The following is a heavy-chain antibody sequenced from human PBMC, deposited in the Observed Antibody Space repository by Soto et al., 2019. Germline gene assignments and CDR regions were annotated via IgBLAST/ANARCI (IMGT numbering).Heavy chain of an antibody. CDR2: INPSSGGT. D-gene: IGHD1-7*01. J-gene: IGHJ6*02. Sequence: ASVKVSCKASGYTFTGYYMHWVRQAPGQGLEWMGWINPSSGGTNYAQKFQGRVTMTRDTSISTAYKELSRLRSDDTAVYYCASILELPYYYYGMDVWGQGTTVTVS. V-gene: IGHV1-2*02. CDR1: GYTFTGYY. CDR3: ASILELPYYYYGMDV.